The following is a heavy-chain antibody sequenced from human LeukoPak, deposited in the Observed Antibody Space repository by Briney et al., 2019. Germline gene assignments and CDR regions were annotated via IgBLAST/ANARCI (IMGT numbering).Heavy chain of an antibody. J-gene: IGHJ3*02. CDR3: ASPYCSSTSCYTFDAFDI. V-gene: IGHV1-69*02. D-gene: IGHD2-2*02. CDR2: IIPILGIA. CDR1: GGTFSSYT. Sequence: ASVKGSCKASGGTFSSYTISWVRQAPGQGLEWMGRIIPILGIANYAQKFQGRVTITADKSTSTAYMELSSLRSEDTAVYYCASPYCSSTSCYTFDAFDIWGQGTMVTVSS.